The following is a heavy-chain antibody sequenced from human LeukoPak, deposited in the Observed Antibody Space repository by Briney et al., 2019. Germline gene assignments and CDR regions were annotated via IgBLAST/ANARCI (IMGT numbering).Heavy chain of an antibody. CDR1: GYTFTSYG. Sequence: VASVTVSCKASGYTFTSYGISWVRQAPGQGLEWMGWISAYNGNTNYAQKLQGRVTMTTDTSTSTAYMELRSLRSDDTAVYYCARGGSRLYYYYMDVWGKGTTVTVSS. CDR2: ISAYNGNT. J-gene: IGHJ6*03. V-gene: IGHV1-18*01. CDR3: ARGGSRLYYYYMDV. D-gene: IGHD6-13*01.